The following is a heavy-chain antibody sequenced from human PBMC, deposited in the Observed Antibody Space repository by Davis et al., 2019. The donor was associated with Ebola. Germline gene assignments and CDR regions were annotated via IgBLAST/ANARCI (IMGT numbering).Heavy chain of an antibody. CDR3: ARRGRVCSGGSCYLDAFDI. CDR2: IDWDDDK. CDR1: GGSISSTSYY. J-gene: IGHJ3*02. Sequence: TLSLTCTVSGGSISSTSYYWGWVRQPPGKALEWLALIDWDDDKYYSTSLKTRLTISKDTSKNQVVLTMTNMDPVDTATYYCARRGRVCSGGSCYLDAFDIWGQGTMVTVSS. D-gene: IGHD2-15*01. V-gene: IGHV2-70*18.